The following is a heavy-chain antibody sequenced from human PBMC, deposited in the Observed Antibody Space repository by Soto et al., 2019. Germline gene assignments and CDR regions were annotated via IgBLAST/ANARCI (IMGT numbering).Heavy chain of an antibody. CDR1: GGSISSGGYY. Sequence: QVQLQESGPGLVKASQTLSLTCTVSGGSISSGGYYWSWIRQHPGKGLEWIGYSYYSGSTYYNPSLKSRVTISVDTSKNQFSLKLSSVTAADTAVYYCARWGGGSYHFDYWGQGTLVTVSS. J-gene: IGHJ4*02. V-gene: IGHV4-31*03. D-gene: IGHD3-16*01. CDR3: ARWGGGSYHFDY. CDR2: SYYSGST.